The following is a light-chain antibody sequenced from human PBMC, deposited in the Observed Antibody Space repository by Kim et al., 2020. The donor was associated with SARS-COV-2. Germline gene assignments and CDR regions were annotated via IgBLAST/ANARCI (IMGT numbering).Light chain of an antibody. CDR1: SSDGGGYNY. V-gene: IGLV2-11*01. CDR3: CSYAGTNPWV. Sequence: AGPITGTGTSSDGGGYNYVSRYQQHTAKAPILMIFDVTERPAGVPDPFSCSKSGNTASLTSSGLQAEDDADYYCCSYAGTNPWVFGGGTQLTVL. J-gene: IGLJ3*02. CDR2: DVT.